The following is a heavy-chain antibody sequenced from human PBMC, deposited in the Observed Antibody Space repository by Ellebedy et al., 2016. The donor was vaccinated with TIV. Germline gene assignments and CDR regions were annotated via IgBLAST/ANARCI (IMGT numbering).Heavy chain of an antibody. J-gene: IGHJ6*02. CDR3: ASTWAGYSSYYYYYYGMDV. CDR2: ISSSSSYI. CDR1: GFTFSSYS. Sequence: GESLKISCAASGFTFSSYSMNWVRQAPGKGLEWVSSISSSSSYIYYADSVKGRFTISRDNAKNSLYLQMNSLRAEDTAVYYCASTWAGYSSYYYYYYGMDVWGQGTTVTVSS. D-gene: IGHD3/OR15-3a*01. V-gene: IGHV3-21*01.